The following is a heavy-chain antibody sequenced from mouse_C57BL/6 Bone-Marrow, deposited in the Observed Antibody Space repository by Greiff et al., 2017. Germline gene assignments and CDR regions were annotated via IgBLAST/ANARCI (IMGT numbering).Heavy chain of an antibody. CDR3: ASSILPLVRYAYGSSYEYVMDY. CDR1: GYTFTSYW. V-gene: IGHV1-64*01. CDR2: IHPDSGST. Sequence: QVQLQQPGAELVKPGASVKLSCKASGYTFTSYWMQWVKQRNGQGLEWITMIHPDSGSTNYNEKFKSKATQHAEKYSRTAYMQLSRLTSEDSAVYYCASSILPLVRYAYGSSYEYVMDYWGQGTSVTVSS. J-gene: IGHJ4*01. D-gene: IGHD1-1*01.